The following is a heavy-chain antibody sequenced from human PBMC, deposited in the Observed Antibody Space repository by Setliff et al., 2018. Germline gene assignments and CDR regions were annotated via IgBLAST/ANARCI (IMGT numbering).Heavy chain of an antibody. CDR2: MNPNSGNT. D-gene: IGHD3-3*01. V-gene: IGHV1-8*02. Sequence: ASVKVSCKASGGTFSSYAINWVRQATGQGLEWMGWMNPNSGNTGYAQKFQGRVTMTRNTSISTAYMDLSSLRFEDTAVYYCARAQSWSGGPYYFDNWGQGTLGTVSS. J-gene: IGHJ4*02. CDR3: ARAQSWSGGPYYFDN. CDR1: GGTFSSYA.